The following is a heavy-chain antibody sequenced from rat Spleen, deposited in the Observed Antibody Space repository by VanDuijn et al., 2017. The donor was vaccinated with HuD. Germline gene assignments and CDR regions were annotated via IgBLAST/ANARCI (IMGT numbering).Heavy chain of an antibody. V-gene: IGHV5-19*01. D-gene: IGHD1-11*01. Sequence: EVQLVESGGGLVQPGRSLKLSCSASGFIFTDYGMHWIRQAPTKGLKWVASISPSGGTTYYRDSVKGRFTISRDDAKNTQYLQMDSLRSEDTATYYCTRHGGLRNWFAYWGQGTLVTVSS. CDR2: ISPSGGTT. CDR3: TRHGGLRNWFAY. J-gene: IGHJ3*01. CDR1: GFIFTDYG.